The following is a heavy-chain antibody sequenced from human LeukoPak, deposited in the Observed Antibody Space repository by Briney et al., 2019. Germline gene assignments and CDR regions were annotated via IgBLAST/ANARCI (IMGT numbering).Heavy chain of an antibody. D-gene: IGHD5-12*01. CDR3: AREDIVATTFDY. CDR2: IYYSGST. V-gene: IGHV4-59*01. Sequence: SETLSLTCAVYGGSFSGYYWSWIRQPPGKGLEWIGYIYYSGSTNYNPSLKSRVTISVDTSKNQFSLKLSSVTAADTAVYYCAREDIVATTFDYWGQGTLVTVSS. CDR1: GGSFSGYY. J-gene: IGHJ4*02.